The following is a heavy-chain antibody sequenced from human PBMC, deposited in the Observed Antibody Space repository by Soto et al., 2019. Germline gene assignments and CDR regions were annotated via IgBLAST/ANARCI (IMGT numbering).Heavy chain of an antibody. CDR3: ANWGKSGSDF. V-gene: IGHV3-48*03. CDR2: ISSSGSTI. CDR1: GFTFSSYE. J-gene: IGHJ4*02. D-gene: IGHD1-26*01. Sequence: GGSLRLSCAASGFTFSSYEMNWVRQAPGKGLEWVSYISSSGSTIYYADSVKGRFTISRDNSKNTLYLQMDSLRAEDTAVYYCANWGKSGSDFWGQGTLVTVSS.